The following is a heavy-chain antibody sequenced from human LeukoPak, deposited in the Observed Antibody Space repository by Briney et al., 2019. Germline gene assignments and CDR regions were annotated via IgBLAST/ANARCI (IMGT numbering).Heavy chain of an antibody. CDR2: VDYSGST. V-gene: IGHV4-59*01. CDR1: GGSISTYY. J-gene: IGHJ4*02. D-gene: IGHD1-1*01. CDR3: ARHDYNWKTFDY. Sequence: SETLSLTCTVSGGSISTYYWSWIRQPPGKGLEWIGYVDYSGSTNYSPSLKSRVTMSVDTSKKQFSLKLSSVTAADTAVYYCARHDYNWKTFDYWGQGTLVTVSS.